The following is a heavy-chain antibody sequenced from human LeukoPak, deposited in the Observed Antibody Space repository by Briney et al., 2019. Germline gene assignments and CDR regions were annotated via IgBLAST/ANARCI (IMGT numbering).Heavy chain of an antibody. CDR1: GFSISNYW. CDR2: TKQDGSEK. CDR3: ARGSGSYDY. J-gene: IGHJ4*02. Sequence: GGSLRLSCIVSGFSISNYWMNWVRQAPGKGLEWVANTKQDGSEKYYVDSVKGRFTISRDNTKNSLYLQMNSLRAEDTAVYYCARGSGSYDYWGQGTLVTVSS. D-gene: IGHD1-26*01. V-gene: IGHV3-7*01.